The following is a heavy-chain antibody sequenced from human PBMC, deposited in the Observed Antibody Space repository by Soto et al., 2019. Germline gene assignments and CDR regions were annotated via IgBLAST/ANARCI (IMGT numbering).Heavy chain of an antibody. J-gene: IGHJ4*02. Sequence: PSETLSLTCTVSGGSISSSSYYWGWIRQPPGKGLEWIGHIFHTGSTYSNPSLKSRVTMSVDTSKNQFSLSLSSVTATDTAVYYCERRRIVVATDFDFWGQGTLVTVSS. CDR1: GGSISSSSYY. CDR2: IFHTGST. V-gene: IGHV4-39*01. CDR3: ERRRIVVATDFDF. D-gene: IGHD1-26*01.